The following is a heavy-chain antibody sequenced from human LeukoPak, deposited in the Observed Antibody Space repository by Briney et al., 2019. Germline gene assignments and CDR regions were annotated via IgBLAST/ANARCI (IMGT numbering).Heavy chain of an antibody. J-gene: IGHJ4*02. CDR1: GDSMNSRHYY. V-gene: IGHV4-39*01. CDR2: ISYSGNT. CDR3: ARHLSGASSLWGGYPGYFDS. D-gene: IGHD3-3*01. Sequence: PSETLSLTCSVSGDSMNSRHYYWGWIRQPPGKGLEWIGSISYSGNTYYNPSLKSRVTISVDTSKKQFSLRLTSVTAADTAVYYCARHLSGASSLWGGYPGYFDSWGQGSLVAVSS.